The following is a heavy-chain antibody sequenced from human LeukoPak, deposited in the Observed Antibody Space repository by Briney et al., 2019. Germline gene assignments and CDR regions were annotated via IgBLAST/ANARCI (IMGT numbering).Heavy chain of an antibody. J-gene: IGHJ4*02. Sequence: ASVKVSCKASGGTFSSYAISWVRQAPGQGLEWMGGIIPILGTANYAQKFQGRVTITTDESTSTAYMELSSLRSEDTAVYYCARVDLKTGVDYWGQGTLVTVSS. CDR2: IIPILGTA. V-gene: IGHV1-69*05. CDR3: ARVDLKTGVDY. D-gene: IGHD3/OR15-3a*01. CDR1: GGTFSSYA.